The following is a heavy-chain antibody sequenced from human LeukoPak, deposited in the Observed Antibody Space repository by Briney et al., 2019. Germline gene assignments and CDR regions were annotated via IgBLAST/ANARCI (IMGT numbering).Heavy chain of an antibody. V-gene: IGHV4-38-2*02. Sequence: SETLSLTCSVSGYSISSGYYWGWIRQPPGKGLEWIGSIDHSGSTYYNPSLKSRVTISVDTSKNQFSLKLSSVTAADTAVYYCARDSDYYDSSGYSDWGQGTLVTVSS. D-gene: IGHD3-22*01. J-gene: IGHJ4*02. CDR1: GYSISSGYY. CDR2: IDHSGST. CDR3: ARDSDYYDSSGYSD.